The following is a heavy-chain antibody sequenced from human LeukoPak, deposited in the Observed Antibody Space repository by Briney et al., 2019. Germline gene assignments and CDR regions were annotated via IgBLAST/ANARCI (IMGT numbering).Heavy chain of an antibody. V-gene: IGHV3-23*01. CDR3: TTDPLGRYYDFFGDV. CDR1: GFTFSSYA. Sequence: PGGSLRLSCAASGFTFSSYAMSWVRQAPGKGLEWVSAISGSGGSTYYADSVKGRFTISRDNSKNTLYLQMNSLRAEDTAVYYCTTDPLGRYYDFFGDVWGKGTTVTVSS. J-gene: IGHJ6*04. CDR2: ISGSGGST. D-gene: IGHD3-3*01.